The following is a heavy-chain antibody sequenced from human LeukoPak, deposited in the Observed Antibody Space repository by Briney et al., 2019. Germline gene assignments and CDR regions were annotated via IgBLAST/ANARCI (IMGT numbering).Heavy chain of an antibody. CDR3: AKDTYYYDSSGYAA. J-gene: IGHJ5*02. CDR1: GFTFSSYA. CDR2: ISGSGGST. V-gene: IGHV3-23*01. D-gene: IGHD3-22*01. Sequence: GGSLRLSCAASGFTFSSYAMSWVRQVPGKGLEWVSAISGSGGSTYYADSVKGRFTISRDNSKNTLYLQMNSLRAEDTAVYYCAKDTYYYDSSGYAAWGQGTLVTVSS.